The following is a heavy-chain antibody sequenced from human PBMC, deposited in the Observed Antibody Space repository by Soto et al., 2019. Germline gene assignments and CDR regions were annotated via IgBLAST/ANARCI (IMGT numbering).Heavy chain of an antibody. CDR2: IYWDDDK. CDR1: GFSLTTSGVG. Sequence: QITLNESGPTQVKPRQTLTLTCTFSGFSLTTSGVGVGWIRQSPGKAPEWLALIYWDDDKRYSPSLKSRLTINKDTSKTPVVLTMADLDPADTATYSCAHRVLRTVFGLVTTTAIYFDFWGQGTPVAVSS. CDR3: AHRVLRTVFGLVTTTAIYFDF. V-gene: IGHV2-5*02. D-gene: IGHD3-3*01. J-gene: IGHJ4*02.